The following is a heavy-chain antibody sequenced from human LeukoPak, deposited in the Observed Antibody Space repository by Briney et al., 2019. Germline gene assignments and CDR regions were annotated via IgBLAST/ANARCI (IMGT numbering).Heavy chain of an antibody. Sequence: GASVKVSCKASGYTFINYDFSWVRQAPGQGLEWMGWISTYNGNTNYAQKLQGRVTMTTDTSTSTAYMELRSLRSDDTAVYYCARGLRYFDWLLFDYWGQGTLVTVSS. V-gene: IGHV1-18*01. CDR1: GYTFINYD. J-gene: IGHJ4*02. CDR3: ARGLRYFDWLLFDY. D-gene: IGHD3-9*01. CDR2: ISTYNGNT.